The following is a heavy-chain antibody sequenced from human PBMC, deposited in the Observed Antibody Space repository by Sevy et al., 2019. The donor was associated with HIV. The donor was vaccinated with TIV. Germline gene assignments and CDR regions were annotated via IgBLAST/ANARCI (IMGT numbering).Heavy chain of an antibody. CDR3: ARSSYCSSTSCYVYYYYGMDV. J-gene: IGHJ6*02. CDR2: IIPIFGTA. D-gene: IGHD2-2*01. V-gene: IGHV1-69*13. CDR1: GGTFSSYA. Sequence: ASVKVSCKASGGTFSSYAISWVRQAPGQGLEWMGGIIPIFGTANYAQKFQGRVTITADESTSTAYMELSSLRSEDTAVYYCARSSYCSSTSCYVYYYYGMDVWGHGTTVTVSS.